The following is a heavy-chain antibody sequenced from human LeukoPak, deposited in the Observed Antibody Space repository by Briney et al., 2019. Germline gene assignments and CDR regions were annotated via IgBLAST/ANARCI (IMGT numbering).Heavy chain of an antibody. CDR2: LSGSGGST. Sequence: GGSLRLSCAASGFTFSTYVMTWVRQAPGKGLEWVSALSGSGGSTFYADSVKGRFTISRDNSNNTLFLQMNSLRAEDTAVYYCARGYSSSWYYLDYWGQGTLVTVSS. V-gene: IGHV3-23*01. CDR1: GFTFSTYV. J-gene: IGHJ4*02. CDR3: ARGYSSSWYYLDY. D-gene: IGHD6-13*01.